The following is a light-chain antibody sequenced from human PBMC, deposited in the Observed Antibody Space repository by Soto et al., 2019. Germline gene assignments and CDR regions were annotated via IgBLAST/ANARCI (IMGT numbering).Light chain of an antibody. V-gene: IGKV1-12*01. Sequence: DIQMTHSPSTLSASVLYRVTITFRSSQSISSWLAWYQQKPGKAPKLLIYAASSLQSGVPSRFSGSGSGTDFTLTISSLQPEDFATYYCQKANSFPINFGQGTRLEIK. CDR1: QSISSW. CDR3: QKANSFPIN. J-gene: IGKJ5*01. CDR2: AAS.